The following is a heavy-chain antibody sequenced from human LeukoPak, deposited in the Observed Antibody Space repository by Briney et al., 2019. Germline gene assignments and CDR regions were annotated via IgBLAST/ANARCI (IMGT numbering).Heavy chain of an antibody. D-gene: IGHD3-10*01. CDR3: AKDRVDYGSGSCFDY. CDR1: GFTFSSYG. V-gene: IGHV3-30*02. Sequence: GGSLRLSCAASGFTFSSYGMHWVRRAPGKGLEWVAFIRYDGSNKYYADSVKGRFTISRDNSKNTLYLQMNSLRAEDTAVYYCAKDRVDYGSGSCFDYWGQGTLVTVSS. J-gene: IGHJ4*02. CDR2: IRYDGSNK.